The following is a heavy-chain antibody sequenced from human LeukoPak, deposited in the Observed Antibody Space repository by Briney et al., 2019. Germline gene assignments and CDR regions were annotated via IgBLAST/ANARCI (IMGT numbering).Heavy chain of an antibody. CDR3: ARGPGYSSSWYGPYYFDY. Sequence: GRSLRLSCAASGFTFSSYAMHWVRQAPGKGLEWVAVISYDGSNKYYADSVKGRFTISRDNSKNTLYLQMNSLRAEDTAVYYCARGPGYSSSWYGPYYFDYWGQGTLVTVSS. CDR2: ISYDGSNK. J-gene: IGHJ4*02. CDR1: GFTFSSYA. V-gene: IGHV3-30-3*01. D-gene: IGHD6-13*01.